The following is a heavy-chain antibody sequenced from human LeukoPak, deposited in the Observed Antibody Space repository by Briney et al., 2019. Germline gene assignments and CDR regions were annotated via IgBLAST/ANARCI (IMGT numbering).Heavy chain of an antibody. CDR3: ARDHGWELAAPYYFDY. V-gene: IGHV7-4-1*02. CDR2: INTNTGNP. Sequence: ASVKVSCKASGYTFTSYAMNWVRQAPGQGLEWMGWINTNTGNPTYAQGFTGRFVFSLDTSVSTAYLQISSLKAEDTAVYYCARDHGWELAAPYYFDYWGQGTLVTVSS. D-gene: IGHD1-26*01. J-gene: IGHJ4*02. CDR1: GYTFTSYA.